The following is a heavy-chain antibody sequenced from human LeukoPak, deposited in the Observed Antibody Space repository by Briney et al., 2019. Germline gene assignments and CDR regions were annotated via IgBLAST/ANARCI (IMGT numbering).Heavy chain of an antibody. V-gene: IGHV4-38-2*02. D-gene: IGHD3-22*01. CDR3: AKEIGSRRGMEV. CDR1: GYSVISAYY. Sequence: PSETLSLTCAVSGYSVISAYYWGWIRQSPGKGLEWVGSIYHSGTTHYNPALKSRVTISVDTSKNQFSLKLSSVTAAGTAVYYCAKEIGSRRGMEVWGKGTTVTVSS. CDR2: IYHSGTT. J-gene: IGHJ6*04.